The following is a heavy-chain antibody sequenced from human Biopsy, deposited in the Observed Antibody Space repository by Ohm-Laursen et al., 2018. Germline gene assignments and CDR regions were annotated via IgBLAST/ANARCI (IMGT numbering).Heavy chain of an antibody. Sequence: ASVKVSCKASGGTFSSHAINWVRQATGQGLEWMGWMNPDSGNTGYAQNFQGRVTMTRNTSISTAYMELSSLRSEDTAVYFCARADPPLFYYGSGSSNWFDPWGQGTLVTVSS. J-gene: IGHJ5*02. CDR1: GGTFSSHA. CDR3: ARADPPLFYYGSGSSNWFDP. D-gene: IGHD3-10*01. V-gene: IGHV1-8*02. CDR2: MNPDSGNT.